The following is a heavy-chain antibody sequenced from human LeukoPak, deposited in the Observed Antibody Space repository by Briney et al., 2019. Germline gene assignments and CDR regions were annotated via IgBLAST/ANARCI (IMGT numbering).Heavy chain of an antibody. J-gene: IGHJ3*02. Sequence: SQTLSLTCDISGDSVSNNGATWSWIRQSPSRGLEYLGRTYYRSQCYNDYAVSMRGRININSDTSKNQFSLQLTSVTPEDTAIYYCARIPYGSGNDAFDIWGQGTMVTVSS. CDR2: TYYRSQCYN. CDR1: GDSVSNNGAT. CDR3: ARIPYGSGNDAFDI. V-gene: IGHV6-1*01. D-gene: IGHD3-10*01.